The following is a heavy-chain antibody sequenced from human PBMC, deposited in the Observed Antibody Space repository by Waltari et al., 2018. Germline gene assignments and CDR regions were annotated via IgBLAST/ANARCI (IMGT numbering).Heavy chain of an antibody. Sequence: QVQLQQWGAGLLKPSETLSLTCAVYGGSFSGYYWSWIRQPPGKGLEWIGEINHSGSTNFNPSLKSRVTISVDTSKNQFSLKLSSVTAADTAVYYCARGLIVALAGTGYWGQGTLVTVSS. J-gene: IGHJ4*02. V-gene: IGHV4-34*01. CDR1: GGSFSGYY. CDR3: ARGLIVALAGTGY. CDR2: INHSGST. D-gene: IGHD6-19*01.